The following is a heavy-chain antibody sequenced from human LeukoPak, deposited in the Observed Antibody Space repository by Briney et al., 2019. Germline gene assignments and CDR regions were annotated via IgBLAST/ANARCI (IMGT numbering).Heavy chain of an antibody. D-gene: IGHD6-19*01. CDR3: AKTTGVERSGWYPDDFDY. Sequence: GGSLRLSCAASGFTVSSNYMSWVRQAPGKRLECVSVIYSGGSTYYADSVKGRFTISRDNSKNTLYLQMNSLRAEDTAVYYCAKTTGVERSGWYPDDFDYWGQGTLVTVSS. CDR2: IYSGGST. J-gene: IGHJ4*02. CDR1: GFTVSSNY. V-gene: IGHV3-53*01.